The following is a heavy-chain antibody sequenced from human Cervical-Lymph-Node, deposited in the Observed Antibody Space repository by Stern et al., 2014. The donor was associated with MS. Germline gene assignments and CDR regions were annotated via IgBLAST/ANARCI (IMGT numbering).Heavy chain of an antibody. CDR2: FCAADSDS. V-gene: IGHV5-51*01. CDR3: ARHQPAATFAMDV. D-gene: IGHD2-2*01. CDR1: GYNFGDYW. Sequence: EVQLEESGAEVKKPGESLKISCKGSGYNFGDYWIGWVRQKPGKGLEWMGTFCAADSDSRYRRSFEGQVAISADESISTAFRQSSSLKASDSGIYYCARHQPAATFAMDVWGQGTTVIVSS. J-gene: IGHJ6*02.